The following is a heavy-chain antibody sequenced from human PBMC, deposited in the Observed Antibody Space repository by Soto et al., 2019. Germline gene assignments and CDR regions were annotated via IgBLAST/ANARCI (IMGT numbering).Heavy chain of an antibody. CDR3: ARGGNDYVWGSYRDNWFDP. CDR1: GGSFSGYY. CDR2: INHSGST. D-gene: IGHD3-16*02. V-gene: IGHV4-34*01. J-gene: IGHJ5*02. Sequence: SETLSLTCAVYGGSFSGYYWSWIRQPPGKGLEWIGEINHSGSTNYNPSLKSRVTISVDTSKNQFSLKLSSVTAADTAVYYCARGGNDYVWGSYRDNWFDPWGQGTLVTVSS.